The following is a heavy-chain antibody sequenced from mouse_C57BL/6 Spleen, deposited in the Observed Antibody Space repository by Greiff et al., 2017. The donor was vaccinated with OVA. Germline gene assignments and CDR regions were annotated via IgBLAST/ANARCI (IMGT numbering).Heavy chain of an antibody. CDR1: GYTFTDYE. Sequence: VQLQQSGAELVRPGASVTLSCKASGYTFTDYEMHWVKQTPVHGLEWIGAIDPETGGTAYNQKFKGKAILTADKYSSTAYMELRSLTSEDSAVYYCTRSNYGSSLDYWGQGTTLTVSS. V-gene: IGHV1-15*01. CDR3: TRSNYGSSLDY. J-gene: IGHJ2*01. D-gene: IGHD1-1*01. CDR2: IDPETGGT.